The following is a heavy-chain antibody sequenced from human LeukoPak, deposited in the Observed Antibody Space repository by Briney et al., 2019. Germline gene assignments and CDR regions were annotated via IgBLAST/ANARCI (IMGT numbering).Heavy chain of an antibody. D-gene: IGHD3-10*01. CDR2: ISYDGSNK. Sequence: GGSLRLSCAASGFTFSSYGMHWVRQAPGKGLEWVAVISYDGSNKYYADSVKGRFTISRDNSKNTLYLQMNSLRAEDTAVYYCAKDRGLLWFGDLDYWGQGTLVTVSS. V-gene: IGHV3-30*18. J-gene: IGHJ4*02. CDR3: AKDRGLLWFGDLDY. CDR1: GFTFSSYG.